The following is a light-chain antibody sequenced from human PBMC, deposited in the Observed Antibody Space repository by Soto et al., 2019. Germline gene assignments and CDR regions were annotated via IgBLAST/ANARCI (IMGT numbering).Light chain of an antibody. CDR2: EVN. J-gene: IGLJ1*01. Sequence: QSALTQPPSASGSPGQSVTISCTGTTSDVGGYNYVSWYQLHPDKVPKLIIYEVNKRPSGVPDRFSGSKSGSTASLTVSGLQAEDEADYYCSSYTSSSTLYVFGTGTKVTVL. CDR3: SSYTSSSTLYV. CDR1: TSDVGGYNY. V-gene: IGLV2-8*01.